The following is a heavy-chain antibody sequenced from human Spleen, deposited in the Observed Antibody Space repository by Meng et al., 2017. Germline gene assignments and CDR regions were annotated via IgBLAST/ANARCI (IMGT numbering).Heavy chain of an antibody. CDR1: GYTFTDYP. Sequence: VQLVQSGAEVKKPGASVKVSCKASGYTFTDYPMHWVRQAPGQGLEWLGWINPDSGGTNSAQNFQGRLTMTRDTSISTAYMELSNLTSDDTAVYYCARDPVWFDPWGQGTLVTVSS. CDR2: INPDSGGT. CDR3: ARDPVWFDP. V-gene: IGHV1-2*02. J-gene: IGHJ5*02.